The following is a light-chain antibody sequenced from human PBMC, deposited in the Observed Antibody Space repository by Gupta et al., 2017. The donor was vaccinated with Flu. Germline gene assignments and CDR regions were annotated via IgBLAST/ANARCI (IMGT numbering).Light chain of an antibody. CDR1: QKISTY. V-gene: IGKV1-39*01. J-gene: IGKJ1*01. Sequence: PSSLSASVGDTITITCRASQKISTYLNWYQQKPGRAPRLLIYATSTLQSGVPSRFSGSGSGTDFTLTIKNLQPEDLATYFCQQNYRTMWTFGQGTMVEIK. CDR3: QQNYRTMWT. CDR2: ATS.